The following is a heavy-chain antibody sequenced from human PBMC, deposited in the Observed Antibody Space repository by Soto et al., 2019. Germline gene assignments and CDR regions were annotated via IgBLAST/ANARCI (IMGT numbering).Heavy chain of an antibody. CDR1: GFTFSSYA. J-gene: IGHJ4*02. D-gene: IGHD1-1*01. Sequence: HPGGSLRLSCAASGFTFSSYAMHWVRQAPGKGLEWVAVISYDGSNKYYADSVKGRFTISRDNSKNTLYLQMNSLRAEDTAVYYCARDLGGFWNPLRMDYYFDYWGQGTLVTVSS. CDR2: ISYDGSNK. CDR3: ARDLGGFWNPLRMDYYFDY. V-gene: IGHV3-30-3*01.